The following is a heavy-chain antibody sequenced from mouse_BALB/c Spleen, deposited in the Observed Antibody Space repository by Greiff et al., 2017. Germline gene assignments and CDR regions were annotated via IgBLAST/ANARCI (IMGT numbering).Heavy chain of an antibody. J-gene: IGHJ3*01. CDR1: GFTFSDYY. D-gene: IGHD1-1*01. CDR3: AREDDYYGSKGVWFAY. CDR2: ISDGGSYT. Sequence: DVKLVESGGGLVKPGGSLKLSCAASGFTFSDYYMYWVRQTPEKRLEWVATISDGGSYTYYPDSVKGRFTISRDNAKNNLYLQMSSLKSEDTAMYYCAREDDYYGSKGVWFAYWGQGTLVTVSA. V-gene: IGHV5-4*02.